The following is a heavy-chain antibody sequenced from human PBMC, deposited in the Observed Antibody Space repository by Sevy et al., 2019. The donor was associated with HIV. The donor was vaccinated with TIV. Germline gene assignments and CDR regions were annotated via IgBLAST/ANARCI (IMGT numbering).Heavy chain of an antibody. Sequence: GESLKISCAASGFTFSDYYMSWIRQAPGKGLDWISYISGSQYMIYYADSVKGRFTISRDDAKNSLYLQMNSLRPEDSAVYFCARDLGTGYFDFWGQGTLVTVSS. CDR1: GFTFSDYY. D-gene: IGHD1-26*01. CDR3: ARDLGTGYFDF. V-gene: IGHV3-11*01. CDR2: ISGSQYMI. J-gene: IGHJ4*02.